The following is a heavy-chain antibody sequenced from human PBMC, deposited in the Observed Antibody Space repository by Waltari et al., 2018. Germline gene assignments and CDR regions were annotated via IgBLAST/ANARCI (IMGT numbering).Heavy chain of an antibody. V-gene: IGHV4-31*03. J-gene: IGHJ5*02. D-gene: IGHD2-2*01. CDR1: GGSISSGGYY. Sequence: QVQLQESGPGLVKPSQTLSLTCTVSGGSISSGGYYWSWIRQHPGKGLEWIGYIYYSGSTYYNPSLKSRVTISVDTSMTQFSLKLSSVTAADTAVYYCARRLGCSTSWYADNWFDPWGQGTLVTVSS. CDR2: IYYSGST. CDR3: ARRLGCSTSWYADNWFDP.